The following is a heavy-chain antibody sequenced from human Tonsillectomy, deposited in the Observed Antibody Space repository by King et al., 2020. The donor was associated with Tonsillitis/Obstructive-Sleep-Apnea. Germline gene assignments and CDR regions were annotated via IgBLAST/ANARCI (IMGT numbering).Heavy chain of an antibody. CDR1: GFTFSNFG. Sequence: QVQLVESGGGVVQPGRSLRLSCAASGFTFSNFGMHWVRQAPGKGLEWVAVIWYEGSNKYYSESVKGRFTISRDNSKNTLYLQMNSLRVEDTAVYYCAREPSKRGIAVAHDGFDIWGHGTMVTVSS. CDR2: IWYEGSNK. D-gene: IGHD6-19*01. J-gene: IGHJ3*02. CDR3: AREPSKRGIAVAHDGFDI. V-gene: IGHV3-33*01.